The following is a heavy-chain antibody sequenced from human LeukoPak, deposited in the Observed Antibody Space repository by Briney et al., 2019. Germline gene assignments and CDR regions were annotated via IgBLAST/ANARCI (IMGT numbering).Heavy chain of an antibody. CDR1: GFTVSGNY. J-gene: IGHJ6*03. V-gene: IGHV3-66*01. CDR2: TYGDGST. D-gene: IGHD2-8*01. CDR3: ANGYCTNGVCYPYYYYYMDV. Sequence: PGGSLRLSCAASGFTVSGNYMTWVRQAPGKGLEWVSVTYGDGSTSYADSVKDRFTISRDNSKNTLYLQMNSLRAEDTAVYYCANGYCTNGVCYPYYYYYMDVWGKGTTVTVSS.